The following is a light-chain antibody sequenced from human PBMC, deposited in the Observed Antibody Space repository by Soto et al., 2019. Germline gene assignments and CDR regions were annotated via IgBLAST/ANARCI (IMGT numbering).Light chain of an antibody. CDR2: AAS. CDR1: QGISSY. CDR3: QQYYSYPTWT. Sequence: AIRMTQSPSSLSASTGDRVTITCRASQGISSYLAWYQQKPGKAPKLLIYAASTLQSGVPSRFSCSGSGTDFTLTISCLQSEDFATYYCQQYYSYPTWTFGQGTKVEIK. V-gene: IGKV1-8*01. J-gene: IGKJ1*01.